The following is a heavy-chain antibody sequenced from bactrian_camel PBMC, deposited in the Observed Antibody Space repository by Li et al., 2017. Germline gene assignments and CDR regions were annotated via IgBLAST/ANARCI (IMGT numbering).Heavy chain of an antibody. CDR1: GYTYRPFC. J-gene: IGHJ4*01. D-gene: IGHD4*01. Sequence: QLVESGGGSVQAGRSLRLSCATSGYTYRPFCMGWFRQVPGKEREWVAALWTRTGSRTYTDSVKGRFTISQDNAKKSLYLIINNPSPEDTAIYYCAASMTTYGGCGPLSTYEYNYWSQGTQVTVSS. V-gene: IGHV3S1*01. CDR2: LWTRTGSR. CDR3: AASMTTYGGCGPLSTYEYNY.